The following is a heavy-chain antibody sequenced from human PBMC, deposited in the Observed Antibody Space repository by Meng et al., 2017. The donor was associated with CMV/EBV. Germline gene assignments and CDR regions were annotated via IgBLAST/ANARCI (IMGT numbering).Heavy chain of an antibody. CDR1: GGTFNTYA. CDR2: TIPLLDSP. D-gene: IGHD1-26*01. V-gene: IGHV1-69*05. Sequence: SVKVSCKISGGTFNTYAITWVRQAPRQGFELMGLTIPLLDSPTYAQKFRGRVSITTDESTSTVAMELTSLTSEDTAVYYCARDGPGGGNYFLYWGQGTLVTVSS. CDR3: ARDGPGGGNYFLY. J-gene: IGHJ4*02.